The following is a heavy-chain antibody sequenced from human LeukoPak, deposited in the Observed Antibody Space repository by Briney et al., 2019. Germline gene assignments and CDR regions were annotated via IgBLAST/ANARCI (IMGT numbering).Heavy chain of an antibody. J-gene: IGHJ4*02. D-gene: IGHD3-10*01. CDR1: GGTFSSYT. Sequence: SVKVSCKASGGTFSSYTISWVRQAPGQGLEWLGRIIPILGIANYAQKFQGRVTITADKSTSTAYMELSSLRSEDTAVYYCARGMRGVIRSFDYWGQGTLVTVSS. CDR3: ARGMRGVIRSFDY. V-gene: IGHV1-69*02. CDR2: IIPILGIA.